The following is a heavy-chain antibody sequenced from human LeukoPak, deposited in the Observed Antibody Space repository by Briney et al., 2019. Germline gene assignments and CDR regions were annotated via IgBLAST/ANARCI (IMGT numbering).Heavy chain of an antibody. CDR2: IYTSGST. J-gene: IGHJ6*03. CDR1: GGSISSYY. CDR3: AGSEWLSVPYYMDV. Sequence: SETLSLTCTVSGGSISSYYWSWIRQPAGKGLEWIGRIYTSGSTNYNPSLKSRVTMSVDTSKNQFSLKLSSVTAADTAVYYCAGSEWLSVPYYMDVWGKGTTVTVSS. V-gene: IGHV4-4*07. D-gene: IGHD3-3*01.